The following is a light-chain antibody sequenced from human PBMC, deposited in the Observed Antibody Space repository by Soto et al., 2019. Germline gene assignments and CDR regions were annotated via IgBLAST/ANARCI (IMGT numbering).Light chain of an antibody. CDR3: QSYDSSLSGYVV. CDR1: SSNIGAGYD. CDR2: GNS. V-gene: IGLV1-40*01. J-gene: IGLJ2*01. Sequence: QSVLTQPPSVSGAPGQRVTISCTGSSSNIGAGYDVHWYQQLPGTAPKLLIYGNSNRPSGVPDRFSGSKSGTSASLATGLQAEDEADYYCQSYDSSLSGYVVFGGGTKLTFL.